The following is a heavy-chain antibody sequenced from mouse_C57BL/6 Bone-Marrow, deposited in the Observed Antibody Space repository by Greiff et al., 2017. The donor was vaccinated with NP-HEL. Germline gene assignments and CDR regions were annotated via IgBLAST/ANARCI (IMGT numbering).Heavy chain of an antibody. D-gene: IGHD1-1*01. J-gene: IGHJ2*01. Sequence: DVKLQESGPGLVKPSQSLSLTCSVTGYSITSGYYWNWIRQFPGNKLEWMGYISYDGSNNYNPSLKNRISITRDTSKNQFFLKLNSVTTEDTATYYCAREGSSHDYWGQGTTLTVSS. CDR3: AREGSSHDY. CDR1: GYSITSGYY. CDR2: ISYDGSN. V-gene: IGHV3-6*01.